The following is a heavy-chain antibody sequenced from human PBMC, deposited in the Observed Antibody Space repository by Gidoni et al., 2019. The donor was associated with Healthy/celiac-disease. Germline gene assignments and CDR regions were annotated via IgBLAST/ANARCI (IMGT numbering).Heavy chain of an antibody. Sequence: EVQLVESGGGLIQPGGSLRLSCAASGFTVSRHSMSWVRQAPGTGLEWVSVIYSGGSTYYADSVKGRFTISRDNSKNTLYLQMNSLRAEDTAVYYCARVLGDDYGDSYYYYMDVWGKGTTVTVSS. CDR2: IYSGGST. V-gene: IGHV3-53*01. D-gene: IGHD4-17*01. CDR1: GFTVSRHS. CDR3: ARVLGDDYGDSYYYYMDV. J-gene: IGHJ6*03.